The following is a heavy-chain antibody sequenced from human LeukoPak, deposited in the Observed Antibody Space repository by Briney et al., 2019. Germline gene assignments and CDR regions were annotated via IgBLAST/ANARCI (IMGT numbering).Heavy chain of an antibody. V-gene: IGHV4-39*01. J-gene: IGHJ5*02. Sequence: SETLSLTCTVSGGSISSSSYYWGWIRQPPGKGLEWIGSIYYSGSTYYNPSLKSRVTISVDTSKNQFSLKLSSVTAADTAVYYCAHSSGFLRWFDPWGQGTLVTVSS. CDR3: AHSSGFLRWFDP. D-gene: IGHD6-19*01. CDR1: GGSISSSSYY. CDR2: IYYSGST.